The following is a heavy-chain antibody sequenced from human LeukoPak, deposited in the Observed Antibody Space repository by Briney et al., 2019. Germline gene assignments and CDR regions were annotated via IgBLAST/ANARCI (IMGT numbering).Heavy chain of an antibody. CDR2: INHSGST. J-gene: IGHJ4*02. D-gene: IGHD3-3*01. CDR1: GGSFSGYF. V-gene: IGHV4-34*01. Sequence: PSETLSVTCAVYGGSFSGYFWSWIRQPPGKGLEWIGEINHSGSTNYNPSLKSRVTISIDTSKNQFSLKLSSVTAADTAVYYCGRLLLEGVDYWGQGTLVTVSS. CDR3: GRLLLEGVDY.